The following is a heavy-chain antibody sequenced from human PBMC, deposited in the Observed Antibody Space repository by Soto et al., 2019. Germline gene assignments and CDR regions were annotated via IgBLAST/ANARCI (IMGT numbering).Heavy chain of an antibody. CDR1: GGIFHGYG. V-gene: IGHV3-33*01. CDR3: ARDGIGGTVFRGYLDY. Sequence: PGGSLRLSCAVPGGIFHGYGMHWVRQAPGKGLEWVAIIRFDGSNEDYADSVKGRFTISRDNSKNTLYLQMNTLGAEDTAVYYCARDGIGGTVFRGYLDYWGRGTVVTVSS. J-gene: IGHJ4*02. CDR2: IRFDGSNE. D-gene: IGHD1-7*01.